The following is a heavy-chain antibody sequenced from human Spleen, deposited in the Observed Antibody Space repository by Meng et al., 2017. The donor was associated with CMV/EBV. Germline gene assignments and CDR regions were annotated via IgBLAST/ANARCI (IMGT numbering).Heavy chain of an antibody. Sequence: FSTYALHWVRQAPGKGLGWVALISYDGNYKYYSDSVKGRFTISRDNSRDILYLQMNSLRDDDRAVYYCARVRLGDRRIKNYYYNFDYWGQGTLVTVSS. CDR2: ISYDGNYK. CDR3: ARVRLGDRRIKNYYYNFDY. V-gene: IGHV3-30*04. CDR1: FSTYA. D-gene: IGHD1-26*01. J-gene: IGHJ4*02.